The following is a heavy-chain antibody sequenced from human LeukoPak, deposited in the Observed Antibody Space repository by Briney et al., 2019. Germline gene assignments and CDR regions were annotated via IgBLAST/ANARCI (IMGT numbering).Heavy chain of an antibody. V-gene: IGHV1-2*02. J-gene: IGHJ4*02. CDR1: GYTFTSYG. D-gene: IGHD6-25*01. CDR3: ARGKRGAAVDY. Sequence: ASVKVSCKASGYTFTSYGINWVRQAPGQGLEWMGWISAYSGGTNYAQKFQGRVTMTRDTSISTAYMELSRLRSDDMAVYYCARGKRGAAVDYWGQGTLVTVSS. CDR2: ISAYSGGT.